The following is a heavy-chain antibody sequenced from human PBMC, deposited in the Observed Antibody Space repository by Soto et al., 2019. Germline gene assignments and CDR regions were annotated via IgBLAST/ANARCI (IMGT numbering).Heavy chain of an antibody. CDR2: ISYDGSNK. D-gene: IGHD3-9*01. V-gene: IGHV3-30*18. CDR1: GFTFSSYG. J-gene: IGHJ4*02. CDR3: AKDHPGAYDILTGYPDY. Sequence: GGSLRLSCAASGFTFSSYGMHWVRQAPGKGLEWVAVISYDGSNKYYADSVKGRFTISRDNSKNTLYLQMNSLRAEDTAVYYCAKDHPGAYDILTGYPDYWGQGT.